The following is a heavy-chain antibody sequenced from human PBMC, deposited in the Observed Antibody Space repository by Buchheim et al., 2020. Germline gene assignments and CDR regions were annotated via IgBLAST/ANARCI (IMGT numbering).Heavy chain of an antibody. J-gene: IGHJ6*02. CDR1: GFTFSSYW. CDR2: IKEDGSEG. V-gene: IGHV3-7*01. Sequence: EVQLVESGGGLVQPGGSLRLSCAASGFTFSSYWMTWVRQAPGKGLEWVANIKEDGSEGYYVDSVKGRFTIPRDNAMKSLFLQMSSLRAEDTAVYYCARGTRDYYGMDVWGQGTT. CDR3: ARGTRDYYGMDV.